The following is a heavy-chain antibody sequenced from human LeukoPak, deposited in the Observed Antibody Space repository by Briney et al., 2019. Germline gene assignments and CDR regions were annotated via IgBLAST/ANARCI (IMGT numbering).Heavy chain of an antibody. Sequence: PSETLSLTCAVSGGSISSSNWWSWVRQPPGKGLEWIGEIIHSGSTNYNPSLKSRVTMSIDNSKNQFSLELISVTATDTAVYYCATYYESRCYRLDYWGQGTLVTVS. D-gene: IGHD3-22*01. V-gene: IGHV4-4*02. J-gene: IGHJ4*02. CDR2: IIHSGST. CDR1: GGSISSSNW. CDR3: ATYYESRCYRLDY.